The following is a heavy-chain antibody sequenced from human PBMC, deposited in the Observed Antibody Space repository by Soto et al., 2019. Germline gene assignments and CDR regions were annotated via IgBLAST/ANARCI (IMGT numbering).Heavy chain of an antibody. J-gene: IGHJ5*02. CDR2: IYYGGNT. Sequence: PSETLSLTCTVSGGSISNYYWTWIRQPPGKRLEWIGYIYYGGNTDYNPSFKSRVSMSVDTSKNQFSLILSSLTAADTAVYYCARAAHGSNSKNWFDPWGQGTQVTVSS. V-gene: IGHV4-59*01. D-gene: IGHD1-1*01. CDR1: GGSISNYY. CDR3: ARAAHGSNSKNWFDP.